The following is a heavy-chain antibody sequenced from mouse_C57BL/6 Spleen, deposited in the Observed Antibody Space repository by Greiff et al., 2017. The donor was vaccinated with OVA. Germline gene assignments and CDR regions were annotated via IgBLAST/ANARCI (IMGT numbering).Heavy chain of an antibody. J-gene: IGHJ2*01. CDR1: GFTFSYYY. D-gene: IGHD2-10*02. CDR2: INYDGSST. V-gene: IGHV5-16*01. Sequence: EVKLVESEGGLVQPGSSMKLSCTASGFTFSYYYMAWVRQVPEKGLEWVANINYDGSSTYYLDSLKSRFIISRDNAKNILYLQMSSLKSEDTATYYCAREAEYGNYFDYWGQGTTLTVSS. CDR3: AREAEYGNYFDY.